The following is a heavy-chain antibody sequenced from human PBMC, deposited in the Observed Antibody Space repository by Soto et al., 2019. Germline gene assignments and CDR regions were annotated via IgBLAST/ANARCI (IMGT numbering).Heavy chain of an antibody. Sequence: GGSLRLSCAASGFTFSSYSMNWVRQAPGKGLEWVSYISSSSSTIYYADSVKGRFTISRDNAKNSLYLQMNSLRAEDTAVYYCASLPEYYDILPLWYFDHGGQGTLVTVPS. J-gene: IGHJ4*02. CDR3: ASLPEYYDILPLWYFDH. CDR1: GFTFSSYS. D-gene: IGHD3-9*01. CDR2: ISSSSSTI. V-gene: IGHV3-48*01.